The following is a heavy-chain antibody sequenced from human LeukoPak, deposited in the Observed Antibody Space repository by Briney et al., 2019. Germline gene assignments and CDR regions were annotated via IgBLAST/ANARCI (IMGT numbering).Heavy chain of an antibody. CDR1: GGSISSGGYY. V-gene: IGHV4-31*03. Sequence: PSETLSLTCTVSGGSISSGGYYCSWIRQHPGKGLEWIGYIYYSGSTYYNPSLKSRVTISVDTSKNQFSLKLSSVTAADTAVYYCARVDLSDYYGSGSYFFDYWGQGTLVTVSS. D-gene: IGHD3-10*01. J-gene: IGHJ4*02. CDR2: IYYSGST. CDR3: ARVDLSDYYGSGSYFFDY.